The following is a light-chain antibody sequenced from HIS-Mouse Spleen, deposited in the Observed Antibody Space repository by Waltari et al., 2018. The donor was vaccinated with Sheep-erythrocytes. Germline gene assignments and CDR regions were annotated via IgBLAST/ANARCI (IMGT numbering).Light chain of an antibody. V-gene: IGKV3-20*01. J-gene: IGKJ3*01. CDR1: QSVSSSY. CDR2: GAS. Sequence: EIVLTQSPGSLSLSPGKRATLSCRASQSVSSSYLAWYQQKPGKAPRLLIYGASSRATGIPDRFSGSGSGTDFTLTISRLEPEDFAVYYCQQYGSSPFTFGPGTKVDIK. CDR3: QQYGSSPFT.